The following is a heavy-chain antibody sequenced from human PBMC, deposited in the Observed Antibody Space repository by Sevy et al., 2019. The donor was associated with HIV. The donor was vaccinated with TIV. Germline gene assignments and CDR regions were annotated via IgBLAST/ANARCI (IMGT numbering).Heavy chain of an antibody. J-gene: IGHJ4*02. Sequence: GGSLRLSCVASGFTFSSYVMNWVRQAPGKGLEWVSYISNSGTSMYYSDSVKGRFTISRDNARNSLYLQMNSLRAEDTAVYYCARDLPPSATTVAHFDCWGQGTLVTVSS. CDR3: ARDLPPSATTVAHFDC. D-gene: IGHD4-17*01. CDR1: GFTFSSYV. V-gene: IGHV3-48*03. CDR2: ISNSGTSM.